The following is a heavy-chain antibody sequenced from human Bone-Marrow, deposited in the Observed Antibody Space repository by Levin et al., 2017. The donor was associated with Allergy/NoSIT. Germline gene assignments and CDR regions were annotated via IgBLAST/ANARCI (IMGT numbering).Heavy chain of an antibody. Sequence: GESLKISCVASGFTFSDYGMHWIRQTPGKGLEWMAVIFHDGSIKYYANSVKGRFTISRDNSEKTLYLQMDSLRAEDTGVYYCARVVTNSDTNWFAPWGQGTLVTVSS. CDR2: IFHDGSIK. J-gene: IGHJ5*02. V-gene: IGHV3-33*01. CDR1: GFTFSDYG. D-gene: IGHD6-6*01. CDR3: ARVVTNSDTNWFAP.